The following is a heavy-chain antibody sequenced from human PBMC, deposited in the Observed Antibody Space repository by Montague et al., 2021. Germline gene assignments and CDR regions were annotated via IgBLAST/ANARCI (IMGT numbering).Heavy chain of an antibody. CDR1: GFTFGNYW. CDR2: IKPDGSEQ. CDR3: ARGAAY. V-gene: IGHV3-7*04. Sequence: SLRLSCAASGFTFGNYWMSWVRQVPGKGLEWVANIKPDGSEQYYVDSVKGRFTISRDNAKNSLNLQMNSLRDEDTAVCFCARGAAYWGQGTLVTVS. J-gene: IGHJ4*02.